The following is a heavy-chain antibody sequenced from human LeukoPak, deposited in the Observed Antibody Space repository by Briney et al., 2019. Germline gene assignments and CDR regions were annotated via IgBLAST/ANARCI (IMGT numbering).Heavy chain of an antibody. D-gene: IGHD1-26*01. CDR2: IDHSGST. CDR1: GYSISSGNY. J-gene: IGHJ5*02. Sequence: SETLSLTCAVSGYSISSGNYCGWIRRPPGRGLEGSGSIDHSGSTYYNQSPKRRGTISVDTSKNQYSLKLSSVTAADTAVYYCARHSGSYYYNWFDPWGQGTLVTVSS. V-gene: IGHV4-38-2*01. CDR3: ARHSGSYYYNWFDP.